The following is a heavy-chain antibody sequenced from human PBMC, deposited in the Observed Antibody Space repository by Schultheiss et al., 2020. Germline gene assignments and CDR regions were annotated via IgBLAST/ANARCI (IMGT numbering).Heavy chain of an antibody. D-gene: IGHD5-12*01. CDR2: ISYDGSNK. CDR3: AKDLGYDSYAFDI. V-gene: IGHV3-30*18. J-gene: IGHJ3*02. Sequence: GGSLRLSCAASGFTFSSYGMHWVRQAPGKGLEWVAVISYDGSNKYYADSVKGRFTISRDNSKNTLYLQMNSLRAEDTAVYYCAKDLGYDSYAFDIWGQGTMVTV. CDR1: GFTFSSYG.